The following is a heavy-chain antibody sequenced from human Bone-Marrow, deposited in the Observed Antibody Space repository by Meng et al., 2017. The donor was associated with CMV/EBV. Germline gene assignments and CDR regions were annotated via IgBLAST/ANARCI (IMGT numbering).Heavy chain of an antibody. CDR2: ISGSGGST. V-gene: IGHV3-23*01. J-gene: IGHJ4*01. CDR1: GFTFSSYA. CDR3: AKGSGYYYGSGSYLDY. D-gene: IGHD3-10*01. Sequence: GGSLRLSCAASGFTFSSYAMSWVRQAPGKGLEWVSAISGSGGSTYYADSVKGRFTISRDNSKNTLYLQMNSLRAEDTAVYYCAKGSGYYYGSGSYLDYWGHGTLVTVSS.